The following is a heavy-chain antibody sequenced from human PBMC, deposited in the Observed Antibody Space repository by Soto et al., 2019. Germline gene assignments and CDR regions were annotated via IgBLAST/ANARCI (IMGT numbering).Heavy chain of an antibody. V-gene: IGHV5-10-1*01. CDR2: MDPSDSYT. Sequence: PGESLKISCKGSGYSFTSYCISWVRQMPGKGLEWMGRMDPSDSYTNYSPSFQGHVTISADKSISTAYLQWSSLKASDTAMYYCARLWGYDETNFDYWGQGTLVTVSS. CDR3: ARLWGYDETNFDY. D-gene: IGHD5-12*01. CDR1: GYSFTSYC. J-gene: IGHJ4*02.